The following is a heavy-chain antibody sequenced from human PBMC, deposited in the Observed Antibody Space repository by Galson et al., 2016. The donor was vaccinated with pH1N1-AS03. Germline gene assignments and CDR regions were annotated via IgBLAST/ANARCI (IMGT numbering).Heavy chain of an antibody. CDR3: AIWLITATLPLLGDL. V-gene: IGHV3-23*01. CDR1: GLSFSSYA. CDR2: ISGNGGTT. J-gene: IGHJ5*02. D-gene: IGHD2-15*01. Sequence: SLRLSCAASGLSFSSYAISWVRQAPGKGLDWVSTISGNGGTTYHADSVKGRFTISRDNSKDTVYLQMSSLRVEDTAVYYCAIWLITATLPLLGDLWGQGTVVTVSS.